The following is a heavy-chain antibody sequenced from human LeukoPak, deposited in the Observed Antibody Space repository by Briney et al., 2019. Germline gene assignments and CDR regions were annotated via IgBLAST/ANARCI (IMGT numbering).Heavy chain of an antibody. V-gene: IGHV3-23*01. D-gene: IGHD3-22*01. CDR2: ISGSGGST. J-gene: IGHJ4*02. Sequence: GGSLRLSCAASGFTFSSYAMSWVRQAPGKGLEWVSAISGSGGSTYYADSVKGRFTISRDNSKNTLYLQMNSLRAEDTAVHYCAKEMRYYDSSGYSQYYFDYWGQGTLVTVSS. CDR1: GFTFSSYA. CDR3: AKEMRYYDSSGYSQYYFDY.